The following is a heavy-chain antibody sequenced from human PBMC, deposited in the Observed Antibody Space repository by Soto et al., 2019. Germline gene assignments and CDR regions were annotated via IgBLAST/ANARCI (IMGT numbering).Heavy chain of an antibody. CDR3: AASTLMVYASILDY. CDR1: GFTFSSYG. D-gene: IGHD2-8*01. V-gene: IGHV3-33*08. Sequence: GGPLRLSCAASGFTFSSYGMHWGSQAPGKGLEWVAVIWYSGGSTYYADSVKGRFTISRDNSKNTLYLQMNSLRAEDTAVYYCAASTLMVYASILDYWGQGTLVTVS. J-gene: IGHJ4*02. CDR2: IWYSGGST.